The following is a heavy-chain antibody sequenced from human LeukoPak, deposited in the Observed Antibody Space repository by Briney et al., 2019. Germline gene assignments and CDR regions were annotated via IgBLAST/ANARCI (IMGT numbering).Heavy chain of an antibody. CDR3: AVMSNYYDSSAYYPFHY. V-gene: IGHV3-7*01. J-gene: IGHJ4*02. Sequence: GSLRLSCAASGFTFSSYWMSWVRQAPGKGPEWVANIKEDGSEKNSVGSVKGRFTISRDNAKSSLYLQMDSLRAEDTAVYYCAVMSNYYDSSAYYPFHYWGQGTLVTVSS. D-gene: IGHD3-22*01. CDR1: GFTFSSYW. CDR2: IKEDGSEK.